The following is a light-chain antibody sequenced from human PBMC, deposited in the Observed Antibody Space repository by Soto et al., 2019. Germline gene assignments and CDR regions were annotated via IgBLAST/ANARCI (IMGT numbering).Light chain of an antibody. Sequence: IQMTQSTSSVSASVGDRVTITCRASQGIARVLGWYQQKPGKAPKILIFAASSLQSGVPSRFSASGSGTDFTLSISNLQPEDFATYYCQQAYSFPITSGQGRRLEIK. CDR3: QQAYSFPIT. CDR2: AAS. V-gene: IGKV1-12*01. J-gene: IGKJ5*01. CDR1: QGIARV.